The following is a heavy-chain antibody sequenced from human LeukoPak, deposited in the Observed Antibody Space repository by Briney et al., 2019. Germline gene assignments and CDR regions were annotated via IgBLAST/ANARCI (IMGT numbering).Heavy chain of an antibody. V-gene: IGHV1-69*13. J-gene: IGHJ5*02. CDR2: IIPIFGTA. CDR3: ARLSYGSGSYYNENWFNP. CDR1: GYTFTGYY. D-gene: IGHD3-10*01. Sequence: EASVKVSCKASGYTFTGYYMHWVRQAPGQGLEWMGGIIPIFGTANYAQKFQGRVTITADESTSTAYMELSSLRSEDTAVYYCARLSYGSGSYYNENWFNPWGQGTLVTVSS.